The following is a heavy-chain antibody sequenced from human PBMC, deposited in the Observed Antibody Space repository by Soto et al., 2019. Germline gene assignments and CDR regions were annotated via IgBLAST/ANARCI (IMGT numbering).Heavy chain of an antibody. CDR1: GFTLSNFA. CDR3: ASPVEYSYFDY. V-gene: IGHV3-23*01. CDR2: MSGSGGST. J-gene: IGHJ4*02. D-gene: IGHD5-18*01. Sequence: PGGSLRLSCAASGFTLSNFAMSWVRQAPGKGLEWVSGMSGSGGSTYYADSMKGRFIISRDVSKNTLYLQMNTLRVEDTAVYYCASPVEYSYFDYWGQGTQVTVSS.